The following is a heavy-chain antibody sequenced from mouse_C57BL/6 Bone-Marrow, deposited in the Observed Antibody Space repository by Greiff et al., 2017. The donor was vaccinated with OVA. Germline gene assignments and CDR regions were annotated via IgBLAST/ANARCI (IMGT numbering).Heavy chain of an antibody. V-gene: IGHV1-72*01. Sequence: QVQLQQPGAELVQPGASVKLSCKASGYTFTRYWMHWVKQRPGRGIEWIGRIAPNSGGPKSNEKFKSKTTRTVDKPSSTAYMQLSRLTSEDSAGYYCAREPYYYEYDGFDYWGQGTTLTVSS. CDR3: AREPYYYEYDGFDY. CDR1: GYTFTRYW. J-gene: IGHJ2*01. D-gene: IGHD2-4*01. CDR2: IAPNSGGP.